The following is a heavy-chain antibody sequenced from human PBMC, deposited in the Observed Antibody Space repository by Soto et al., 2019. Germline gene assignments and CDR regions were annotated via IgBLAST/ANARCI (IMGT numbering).Heavy chain of an antibody. D-gene: IGHD1-26*01. J-gene: IGHJ4*02. Sequence: EVQLLESGGGLAQAGGSLRLSCAASGFNFRIYAMNWVRQAPGKGLEWVSVMIGAGSSWDYADSVRGRFTISRDNSKNTLYLQMNSLRAEDTAVYYCAKDLRPDGRYDLDYWGQGTLVTVSS. CDR2: MIGAGSSW. V-gene: IGHV3-23*01. CDR1: GFNFRIYA. CDR3: AKDLRPDGRYDLDY.